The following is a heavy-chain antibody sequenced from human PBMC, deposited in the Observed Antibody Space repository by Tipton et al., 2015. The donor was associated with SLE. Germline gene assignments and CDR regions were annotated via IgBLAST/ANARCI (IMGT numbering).Heavy chain of an antibody. CDR1: GYIFSSYG. Sequence: QVQLVQSGPEVKKPGASVKVSCKASGYIFSSYGLSWVRQAPGQGLEWMGWISAYTGHTGCAQKFQGRVTMTTDTSTSTAYMERRGRRADDRALYYWASHFFGSSFGYYYFDYWGQGTLVTVSS. CDR3: ASHFFGSSFGYYYFDY. J-gene: IGHJ4*02. V-gene: IGHV1-18*01. D-gene: IGHD6-6*01. CDR2: ISAYTGHT.